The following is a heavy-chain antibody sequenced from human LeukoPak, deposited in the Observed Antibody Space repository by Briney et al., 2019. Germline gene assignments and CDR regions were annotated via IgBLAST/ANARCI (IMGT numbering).Heavy chain of an antibody. V-gene: IGHV3-7*01. D-gene: IGHD3-9*01. CDR3: ARDPGLRYFDLHWYFDL. J-gene: IGHJ2*01. Sequence: QPGGSLRLSCAASGFTVSSNYMSWVRQAPGRGLEWVANIKQDGSEKYYVDSVKGRFTISRDNAKNSLYLQMNSLRAEDTAVYYCARDPGLRYFDLHWYFDLWGRGTLVTVSS. CDR1: GFTVSSNY. CDR2: IKQDGSEK.